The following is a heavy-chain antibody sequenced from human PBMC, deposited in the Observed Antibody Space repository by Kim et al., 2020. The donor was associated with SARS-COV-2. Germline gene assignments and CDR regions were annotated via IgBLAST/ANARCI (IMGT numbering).Heavy chain of an antibody. Sequence: GGSLRLSCAASGFTFSSYGMHWVRQAPGKGLEWVAVISYDGSNKYYADSVKGRFTISRDNSKNTLYLQMNSLRAEDTAVYYCAKAPEPQYSSSWKADFDYWRQRTLVTVSS. CDR3: AKAPEPQYSSSWKADFDY. D-gene: IGHD6-13*01. CDR1: GFTFSSYG. J-gene: IGHJ4*02. CDR2: ISYDGSNK. V-gene: IGHV3-30*18.